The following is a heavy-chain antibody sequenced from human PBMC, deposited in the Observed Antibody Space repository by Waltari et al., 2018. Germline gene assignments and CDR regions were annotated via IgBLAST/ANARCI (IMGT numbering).Heavy chain of an antibody. Sequence: EVQLLESGGDLVQPGGSLRLSCAASGFTFSSHAMSWVRQAPGKGLECVSAISGSCTDTYYADSVKGRFTISRDNSKNTLYLQMTSLRVEDTAVYYCGKGDLGGSWYYWFDPRGQGALVTVSS. D-gene: IGHD6-13*01. CDR2: ISGSCTDT. V-gene: IGHV3-23*01. CDR3: GKGDLGGSWYYWFDP. CDR1: GFTFSSHA. J-gene: IGHJ5*02.